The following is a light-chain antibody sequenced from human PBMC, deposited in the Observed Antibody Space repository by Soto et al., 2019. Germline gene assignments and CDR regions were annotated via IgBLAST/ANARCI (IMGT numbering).Light chain of an antibody. J-gene: IGKJ5*01. V-gene: IGKV3-20*01. CDR3: QQSAASAMT. Sequence: CSASQRLASSYLAWYQQKTGQAPRLRLYDVSSRATGIADRFSGSKHGTDFNLALRSVQTEGSALPICQQSAASAMTFAEGTRLEIK. CDR2: DVS. CDR1: QRLASSY.